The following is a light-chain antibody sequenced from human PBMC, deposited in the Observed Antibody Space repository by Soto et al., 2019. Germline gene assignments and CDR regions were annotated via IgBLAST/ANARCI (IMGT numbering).Light chain of an antibody. CDR1: QSVSSN. CDR3: QQYNKWTSRT. V-gene: IGKV3-15*01. J-gene: IGKJ1*01. CDR2: GAS. Sequence: EIVMTQSPATLSVSPGERATLSCRASQSVSSNLAWYQQKPGQAPRLLIYGASTRATGLPARFSGSGSGTGFTLTISSLQSEDFAVYYCQQYNKWTSRTFGQGTKVDIK.